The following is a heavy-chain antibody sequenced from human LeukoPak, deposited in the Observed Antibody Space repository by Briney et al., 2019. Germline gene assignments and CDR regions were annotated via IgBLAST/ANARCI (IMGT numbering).Heavy chain of an antibody. J-gene: IGHJ4*02. CDR1: GGSFSGYY. Sequence: SETLSLTCAVYGGSFSGYYWSWIRQPPGKGLEWLGEINHSGSTNYNPSLKSRVTISVDTSKNQFSLKLSSVTAADTAVYYCARVRGSYYYDSSGYYRFDYWGQGTLVTVSS. CDR3: ARVRGSYYYDSSGYYRFDY. D-gene: IGHD3-22*01. CDR2: INHSGST. V-gene: IGHV4-34*01.